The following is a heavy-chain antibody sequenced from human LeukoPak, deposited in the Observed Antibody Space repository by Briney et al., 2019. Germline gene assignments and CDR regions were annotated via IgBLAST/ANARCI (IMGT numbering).Heavy chain of an antibody. CDR2: INTNTGNP. J-gene: IGHJ6*03. CDR3: ARSRIRITMVRGEADYMDV. CDR1: GYTFTSYA. D-gene: IGHD3-10*01. V-gene: IGHV7-4-1*02. Sequence: ASVKVSCKASGYTFTSYAMNWVRQAPGQGLEWMGWINTNTGNPTYAQGFTGRFVFSLDTSVSTAYLQISSLKAEDTAVYYCARSRIRITMVRGEADYMDVWGKGTTVTISS.